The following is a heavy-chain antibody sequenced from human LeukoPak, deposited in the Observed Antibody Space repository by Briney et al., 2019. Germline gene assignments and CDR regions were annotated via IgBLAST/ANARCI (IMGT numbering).Heavy chain of an antibody. J-gene: IGHJ6*02. V-gene: IGHV1-8*01. D-gene: IGHD1-20*01. CDR2: MNPNSGDT. CDR3: ARKPSITGRSATKYGMDV. Sequence: ASVKVSCKASGYTFTSYDINWVRQATGQGLEWMGWMNPNSGDTGYAQKFQGRVTMTRNTSISTAYMELSSLRSEDTAVYYCARKPSITGRSATKYGMDVWGQGTTVTVPS. CDR1: GYTFTSYD.